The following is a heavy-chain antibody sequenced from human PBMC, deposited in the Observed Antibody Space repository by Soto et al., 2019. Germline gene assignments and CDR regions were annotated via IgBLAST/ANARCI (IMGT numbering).Heavy chain of an antibody. CDR1: GFTFSGYS. D-gene: IGHD2-15*01. CDR2: ISSSSSYI. V-gene: IGHV3-21*01. Sequence: GGSLRLSCAASGFTFSGYSMNWVRQAPGKGLEWVSSISSSSSYIYYADSVKGRFTISRDNAKNSLYLQMNSLRAEDTAVYYCAREVLGYCSGGSCRYYYGMDVWGQGTTVTVSS. CDR3: AREVLGYCSGGSCRYYYGMDV. J-gene: IGHJ6*02.